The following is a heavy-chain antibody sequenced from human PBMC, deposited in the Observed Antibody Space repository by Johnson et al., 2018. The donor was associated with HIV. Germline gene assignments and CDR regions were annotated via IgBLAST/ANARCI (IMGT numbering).Heavy chain of an antibody. J-gene: IGHJ3*02. Sequence: VQLVESGGGLVKPGGSLRLSCAASGFTFSNAWMSWVRQAPGKGLEWVSYISSSGSTIYYADSVKGRFTISREHAKNSLYLQMNSLRAGETAVYYCARGRGVGRPIQKWLGAAFDIWGQGTMVTVSS. CDR3: ARGRGVGRPIQKWLGAAFDI. CDR1: GFTFSNAW. D-gene: IGHD5-18*01. V-gene: IGHV3-48*01. CDR2: ISSSGSTI.